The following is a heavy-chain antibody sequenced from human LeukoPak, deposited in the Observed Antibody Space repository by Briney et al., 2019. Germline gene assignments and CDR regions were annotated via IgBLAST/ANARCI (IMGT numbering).Heavy chain of an antibody. J-gene: IGHJ4*02. Sequence: PGGSLRLSCEASGFTFRSYWMHWVRQAPGKGLVWVSRINSDGSSTSYADSVKGRFTVSRDNAKNTLYLQMNSLRAEDTAVYYCAIRQWLVSDFDYWGQGTLVTVSS. CDR3: AIRQWLVSDFDY. D-gene: IGHD6-19*01. V-gene: IGHV3-74*01. CDR1: GFTFRSYW. CDR2: INSDGSST.